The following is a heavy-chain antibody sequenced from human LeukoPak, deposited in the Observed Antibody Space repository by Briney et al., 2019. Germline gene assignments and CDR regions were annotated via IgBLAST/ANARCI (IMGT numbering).Heavy chain of an antibody. V-gene: IGHV3-30-3*01. D-gene: IGHD6-19*01. J-gene: IGHJ4*02. Sequence: GGSLRLSCAASGFTFSSYAMHWVRQDPGKGLEWVAVISYDGSNKYYADSVKGRFTISRDNSKNTLYLQMNSLRAEDTAVYYCARVSGYSSGWYDYWGQGTLVTVSS. CDR1: GFTFSSYA. CDR2: ISYDGSNK. CDR3: ARVSGYSSGWYDY.